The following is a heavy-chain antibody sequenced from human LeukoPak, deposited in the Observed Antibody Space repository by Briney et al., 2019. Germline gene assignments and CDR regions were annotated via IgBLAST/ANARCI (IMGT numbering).Heavy chain of an antibody. D-gene: IGHD3-3*01. CDR1: GGSISSGGYS. CDR3: ARGTIFGEIDY. Sequence: PSETLSLTCAVSGGSISSGGYSWSWIRQPPGKGLEWIGYIYHSGSTYYNPSLKSRVTISVDRSKNQFSLKLSSVTAADTAVYYCARGTIFGEIDYWGQGTLVTVSS. CDR2: IYHSGST. J-gene: IGHJ4*02. V-gene: IGHV4-30-2*01.